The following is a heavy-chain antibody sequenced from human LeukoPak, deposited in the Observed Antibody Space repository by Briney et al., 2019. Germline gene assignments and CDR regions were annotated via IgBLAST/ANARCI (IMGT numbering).Heavy chain of an antibody. CDR1: GFTFSSYA. CDR3: AKDHYYDSSGYYRWYFDY. Sequence: PGGSLRLSCAASGFTFSSYAMSWVRQAPGKGLGWVSAISGSGGSTYYADSVKGRFTISRDNSKNTLYLQMNSLRAEDTAVYYCAKDHYYDSSGYYRWYFDYWGQGTLVTVSS. V-gene: IGHV3-23*01. CDR2: ISGSGGST. J-gene: IGHJ4*02. D-gene: IGHD3-22*01.